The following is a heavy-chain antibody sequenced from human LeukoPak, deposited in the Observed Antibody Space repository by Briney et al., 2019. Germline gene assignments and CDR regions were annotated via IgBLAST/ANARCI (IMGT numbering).Heavy chain of an antibody. CDR3: ARDRPNDY. J-gene: IGHJ4*02. V-gene: IGHV1-2*02. CDR1: GYKFTAYY. Sequence: ASVKVSCKASGYKFTAYYMHWVRQVPGQGLEWMGSINPNTGGTDYARKFQDRVTMTRDTSISTAYMEVTSLRSDDTAIYYCARDRPNDYWGQGTLVTVSS. CDR2: INPNTGGT.